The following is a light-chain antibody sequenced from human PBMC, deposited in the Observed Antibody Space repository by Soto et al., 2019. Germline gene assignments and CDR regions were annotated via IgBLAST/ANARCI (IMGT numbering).Light chain of an antibody. CDR2: GAS. CDR3: QQYNNCPPAT. CDR1: QTVTRN. Sequence: EIVMTQSPASLSVSPGERATLSCRASQTVTRNLAWYQQKPGQAPRRLIYGASTRATGIPARFSGSGSGTEFTLTISSLQSEDSPVYYCQQYNNCPPATFGQGTKVEIK. V-gene: IGKV3-15*01. J-gene: IGKJ1*01.